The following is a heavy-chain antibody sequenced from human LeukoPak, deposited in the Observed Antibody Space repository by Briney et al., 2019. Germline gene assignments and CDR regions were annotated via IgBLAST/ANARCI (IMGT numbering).Heavy chain of an antibody. J-gene: IGHJ4*02. CDR3: ATSAFGYCSSTSCYAPDY. Sequence: SETLSLTCTVSGGSISSGDYYWSWIRQPPGKGLEWIGYIYYSGSTYYNPFLKSRVTISVDTSKNQFSLKLSSVTAADTAVYYCATSAFGYCSSTSCYAPDYWGQGTLVTVSS. CDR1: GGSISSGDYY. V-gene: IGHV4-30-4*01. D-gene: IGHD2-2*01. CDR2: IYYSGST.